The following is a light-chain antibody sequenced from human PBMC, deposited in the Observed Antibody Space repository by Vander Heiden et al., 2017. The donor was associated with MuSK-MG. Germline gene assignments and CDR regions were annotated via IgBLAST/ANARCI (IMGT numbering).Light chain of an antibody. V-gene: IGLV3-1*01. CDR3: QACYSSTVV. CDR1: KCGDKY. CDR2: TDS. J-gene: IGLJ2*01. Sequence: SYELTHPPSVSVSPGQTASIPCSADKCGDKYPCWDQQKPDPSPLLFIYTDSKRPSGIPERFSSSNSGNTATLTISGTQALDEADYYCQACYSSTVVFGGGTKLTVL.